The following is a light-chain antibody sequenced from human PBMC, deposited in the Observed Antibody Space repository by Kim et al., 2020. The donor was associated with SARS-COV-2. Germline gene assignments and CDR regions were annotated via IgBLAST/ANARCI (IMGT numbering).Light chain of an antibody. V-gene: IGKV1-27*01. J-gene: IGKJ1*01. CDR2: AAS. Sequence: DIRIAQSPPSLSASVGDRVTITCRTDQGIGYYLAWYQHKPGVSPTLLIYAASTLQSGVSSRFNGSGSGTNFSLTISSLQPADVGTYYYQKYNSAPWTFGPGTKVDIK. CDR1: QGIGYY. CDR3: QKYNSAPWT.